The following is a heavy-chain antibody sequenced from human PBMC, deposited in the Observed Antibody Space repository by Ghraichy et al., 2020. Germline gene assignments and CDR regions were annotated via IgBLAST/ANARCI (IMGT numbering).Heavy chain of an antibody. CDR1: GGSISSYY. Sequence: SETPSLTCTVSGGSISSYYWSWIRQPPGKGLEWIGYIYYSGSTNYNPSLKSRVTISVDTSKNQFSLKLSSVTAADTAVYYCASIAVAHDAFDIWGQGTMVTVSS. CDR2: IYYSGST. CDR3: ASIAVAHDAFDI. J-gene: IGHJ3*02. D-gene: IGHD6-19*01. V-gene: IGHV4-59*01.